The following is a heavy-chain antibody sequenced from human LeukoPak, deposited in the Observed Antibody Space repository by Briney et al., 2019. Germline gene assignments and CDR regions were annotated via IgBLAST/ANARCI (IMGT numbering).Heavy chain of an antibody. V-gene: IGHV4-59*12. CDR3: ARVLLWFGDPSWFDP. Sequence: TSETLSLTCTVSGGSISSYYWSWIRQPPGKGLEWIGYIYHSGSTYYNPSLKSRVTISVDRSKNQFSLKLSSVTAADTAVYYCARVLLWFGDPSWFDPWGQGTLVTVSS. J-gene: IGHJ5*02. CDR2: IYHSGST. CDR1: GGSISSYY. D-gene: IGHD3-10*01.